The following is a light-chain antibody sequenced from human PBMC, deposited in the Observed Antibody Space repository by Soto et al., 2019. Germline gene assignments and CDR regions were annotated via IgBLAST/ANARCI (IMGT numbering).Light chain of an antibody. Sequence: EIVLTQSPATLSLSRGERATLSCRASQSVSSYLAWHQQKPGQAPRLLIYDASNRATGIPARFSGSGSGTDFTLTISSLEPEDFAVYYCQQSSSCQIGLGQGTRLEIK. CDR2: DAS. CDR3: QQSSSCQIG. V-gene: IGKV3-11*01. CDR1: QSVSSY. J-gene: IGKJ5*01.